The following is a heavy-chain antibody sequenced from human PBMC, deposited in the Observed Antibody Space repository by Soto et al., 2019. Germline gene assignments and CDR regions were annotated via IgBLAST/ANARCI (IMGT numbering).Heavy chain of an antibody. CDR1: GFTFSSYI. Sequence: GGSLILSCAASGFTFSSYIMNWVRQAPGKGLEWVSGISGSGANTHYAESVKGRFTISRDDSKNSLFLQMNSLTTEDTAIYYCADLKWSRSYLPWGQGTLVTVSS. CDR2: ISGSGANT. CDR3: ADLKWSRSYLP. J-gene: IGHJ1*01. V-gene: IGHV3-21*04. D-gene: IGHD3-3*01.